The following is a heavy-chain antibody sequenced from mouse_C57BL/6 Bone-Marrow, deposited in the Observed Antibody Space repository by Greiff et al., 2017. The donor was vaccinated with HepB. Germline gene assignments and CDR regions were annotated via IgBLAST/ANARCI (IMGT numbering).Heavy chain of an antibody. D-gene: IGHD2-4*01. CDR2: INPYNGGT. Sequence: EVQLQQSGPVLVKPGASVKMSCKASGYTFTDYYMNWVKQCHGKSLEWIGVINPYNGGTSYNQKFKGKATLTVDKSSSTAYMELNSLTSEDSAVYYCARASMIKRWYFDVWGTGTTVTVSS. V-gene: IGHV1-19*01. CDR1: GYTFTDYY. CDR3: ARASMIKRWYFDV. J-gene: IGHJ1*03.